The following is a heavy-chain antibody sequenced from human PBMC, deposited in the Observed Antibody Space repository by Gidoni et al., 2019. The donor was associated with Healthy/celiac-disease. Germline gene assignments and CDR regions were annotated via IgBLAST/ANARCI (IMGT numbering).Heavy chain of an antibody. J-gene: IGHJ6*02. CDR1: GGSISRGGYY. CDR3: ARGRYSSSWYHYYGMDV. CDR2: CLYSGST. V-gene: IGHV4-31*03. D-gene: IGHD6-13*01. Sequence: QVQLQESGPGLVKPSQTLSLTCTVSGGSISRGGYYWGWIRQHPGKGLEWNGYCLYSGSTYYNPSLKSRVTISVDTSKNQFSLKLSSVTAADTAVYYCARGRYSSSWYHYYGMDVWGQGTTVTVSS.